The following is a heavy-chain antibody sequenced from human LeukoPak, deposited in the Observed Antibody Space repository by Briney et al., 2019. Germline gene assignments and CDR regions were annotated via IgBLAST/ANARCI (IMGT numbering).Heavy chain of an antibody. D-gene: IGHD1-14*01. CDR3: AREQYNSLYFDY. CDR1: GFTFSSFA. J-gene: IGHJ4*02. V-gene: IGHV3-30*04. Sequence: SGGSLRLSCAASGFTFSSFAMHWVRQAPGKGLEGVAIISYGGSKKYYADSVKGRFTISRDNSKNTLYLQMDSLRGEDTAVYYCAREQYNSLYFDYWGQGTLVTVSS. CDR2: ISYGGSKK.